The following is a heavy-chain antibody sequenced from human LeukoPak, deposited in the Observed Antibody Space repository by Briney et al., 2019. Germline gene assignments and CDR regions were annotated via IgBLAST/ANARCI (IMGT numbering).Heavy chain of an antibody. V-gene: IGHV4-34*01. D-gene: IGHD6-19*01. CDR1: GGSFSGYY. CDR3: ASLTSGSSGWRTSRDY. CDR2: INHSGST. Sequence: SETLSLTCAVYGGSFSGYYWSWVRQPPGKGLEWIGEINHSGSTNYNPSLKSRVTISVDTSKNQFSLKLSSVTAADTAVYYCASLTSGSSGWRTSRDYWGQGTLVTVSS. J-gene: IGHJ4*02.